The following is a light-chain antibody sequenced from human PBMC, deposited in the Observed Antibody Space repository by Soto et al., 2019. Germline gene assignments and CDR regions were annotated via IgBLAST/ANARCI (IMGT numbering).Light chain of an antibody. CDR2: TAS. CDR1: QSVDKW. Sequence: DIQMTQSPSTLSASVGDRVTITCRASQSVDKWLAWYQQRPGKAPKLLIYTASNLQHGVPSRFSGSGSGTEFILTISSLQPDDFATYYCQQYNGYPFTFGPGTKVDIK. V-gene: IGKV1-5*03. CDR3: QQYNGYPFT. J-gene: IGKJ3*01.